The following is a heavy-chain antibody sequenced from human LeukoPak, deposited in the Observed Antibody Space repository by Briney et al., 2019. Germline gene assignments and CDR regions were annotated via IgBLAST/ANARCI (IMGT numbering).Heavy chain of an antibody. J-gene: IGHJ6*03. Sequence: SETLSLTCTVSGDSISSGSHYWRWIRQPAGKGLEWIGRIYTSGSTNYNPSLKSRFTISVDTSKNQFSLKLSSVTAADTAVYYCARTILVVRGVTKYYYYYYMDVWGKGTTVTISS. CDR2: IYTSGST. CDR3: ARTILVVRGVTKYYYYYYMDV. D-gene: IGHD3-10*01. CDR1: GDSISSGSHY. V-gene: IGHV4-61*02.